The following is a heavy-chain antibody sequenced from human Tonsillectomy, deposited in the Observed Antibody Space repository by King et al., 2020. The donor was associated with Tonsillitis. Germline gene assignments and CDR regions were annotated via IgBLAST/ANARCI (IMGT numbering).Heavy chain of an antibody. D-gene: IGHD2-15*01. CDR3: AKDSDCSDCSCYSGLNWFDP. CDR2: IYSSGST. J-gene: IGHJ5*02. CDR1: GGSISTYY. V-gene: IGHV4-59*01. Sequence: VQLQESGPGLVKPSETLSLTCTVSGGSISTYYWSWIRQPPGKGLEWVGDIYSSGSTNYNPSLKSRVTISVDTSKNQFSLKLSSVTAADTAVYYCAKDSDCSDCSCYSGLNWFDPWGQGTLVTVSS.